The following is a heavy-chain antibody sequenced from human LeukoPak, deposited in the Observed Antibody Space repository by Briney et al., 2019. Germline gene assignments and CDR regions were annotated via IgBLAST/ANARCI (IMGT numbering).Heavy chain of an antibody. CDR2: IRNKANSYTT. V-gene: IGHV3-72*01. CDR1: GFTFSDHH. D-gene: IGHD1-26*01. Sequence: SGGSLRLSCAASGFTFSDHHMDWVRQAPGKGLKWVGRIRNKANSYTTEYAASVQGRFNISRDDSKNSLYLQMNSLKTEDTAVYYCASWEVVGAYFDYWGQGTLVTVSS. J-gene: IGHJ4*02. CDR3: ASWEVVGAYFDY.